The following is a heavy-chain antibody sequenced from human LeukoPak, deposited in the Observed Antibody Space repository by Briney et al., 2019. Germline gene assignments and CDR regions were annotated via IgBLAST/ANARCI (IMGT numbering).Heavy chain of an antibody. Sequence: GGSLRLSSAASGFTFSSYSMNWVRQAPGKGLEWVSSISSSSSYIYYADSVKGRFTISRDNAKNSLYLQMNSLRAEDTAVYYCARDYDSSGYNDYWGQGTLVTVSS. CDR3: ARDYDSSGYNDY. D-gene: IGHD3-22*01. V-gene: IGHV3-21*01. CDR1: GFTFSSYS. CDR2: ISSSSSYI. J-gene: IGHJ4*02.